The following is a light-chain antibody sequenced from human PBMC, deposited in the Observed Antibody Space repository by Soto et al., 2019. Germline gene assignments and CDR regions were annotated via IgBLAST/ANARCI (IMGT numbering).Light chain of an antibody. CDR3: QQYGDSIT. V-gene: IGKV3-20*01. CDR2: GAS. CDR1: QSVSSSY. J-gene: IGKJ5*01. Sequence: EIVLTQSPGTLSLSPGERATLSCRASQSVSSSYLAWYQQKPGQAPRLLIYGASSRATGIPARFSGSGSGTEFTLTISRLEPGDRAVYYCQQYGDSITFGPGTRLEIK.